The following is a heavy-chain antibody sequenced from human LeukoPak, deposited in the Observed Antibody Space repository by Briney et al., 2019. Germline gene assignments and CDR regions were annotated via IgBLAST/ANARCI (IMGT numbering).Heavy chain of an antibody. J-gene: IGHJ6*03. V-gene: IGHV4-59*01. CDR2: IYYSGST. Sequence: PSETLSLTCTVSGGSISSYYWSWIRQPPGKGLEWMGYIYYSGSTNYNPSLKSRVTISVDTSKNQFSLKLSSVTAADTAVYYCARALLGYCSSTSCYGEGYYYYYMDVWGKGTTVTISS. CDR1: GGSISSYY. D-gene: IGHD2-2*01. CDR3: ARALLGYCSSTSCYGEGYYYYYMDV.